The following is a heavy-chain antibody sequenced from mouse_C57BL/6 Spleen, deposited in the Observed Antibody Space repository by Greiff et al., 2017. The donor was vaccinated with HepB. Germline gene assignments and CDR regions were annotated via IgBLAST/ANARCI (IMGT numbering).Heavy chain of an antibody. CDR1: GYAFSSSW. Sequence: LEESGPELVKPGASVKISCKASGYAFSSSWMNWVKQRPGKGLEWIGRIYPGDGDTNYNGKFKGKATLTADKSSSTAYMQLSSLTSEDSAVYFCARWDTTVVAPYFDVWGTGTTVTVSS. CDR2: IYPGDGDT. D-gene: IGHD1-1*01. V-gene: IGHV1-82*01. CDR3: ARWDTTVVAPYFDV. J-gene: IGHJ1*03.